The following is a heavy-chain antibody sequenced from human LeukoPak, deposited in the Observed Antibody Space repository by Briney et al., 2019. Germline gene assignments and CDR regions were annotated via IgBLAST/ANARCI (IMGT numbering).Heavy chain of an antibody. J-gene: IGHJ4*02. CDR2: IYYSGST. CDR3: ARSLPPPTYYFDY. Sequence: SETLSLTCTVSGGSISSYYWSWIRQPPGKGLEWIGYIYYSGSTNYNPSLKSRVTISVDTSKNQFSLKLSSVTAADTAVYYCARSLPPPTYYFDYWGQGTLVTVSS. CDR1: GGSISSYY. V-gene: IGHV4-59*08.